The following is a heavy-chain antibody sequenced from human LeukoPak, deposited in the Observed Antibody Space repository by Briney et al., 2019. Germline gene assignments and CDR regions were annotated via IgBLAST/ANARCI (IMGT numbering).Heavy chain of an antibody. D-gene: IGHD3-10*01. J-gene: IGHJ4*02. CDR1: GLTSSDYY. V-gene: IGHV3-30*01. Sequence: GGSLGLASAASGLTSSDYYISWIRQAAGKVIEWVALISYDGSKTAYADSVKGRFTISRDNSRNTLYLQLNSLGPEDAAVYYCARDSTYYYASGSSGPHYFDYWGQGALVTVSS. CDR3: ARDSTYYYASGSSGPHYFDY. CDR2: ISYDGSKT.